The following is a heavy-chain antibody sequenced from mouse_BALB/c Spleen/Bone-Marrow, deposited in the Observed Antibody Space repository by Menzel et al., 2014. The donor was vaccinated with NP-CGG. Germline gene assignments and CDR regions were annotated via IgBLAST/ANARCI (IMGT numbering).Heavy chain of an antibody. CDR3: ARDDYYAMDY. V-gene: IGHV7-3*02. CDR2: IRNKANGYTT. Sequence: EVQVVESGGGLVQPGGSLRLSCATSGFTFTDYYMSWVRQPPGKALEWLGFIRNKANGYTTEYSASVKGRFTISRDNFQSILYLQMNTLRAEDSATYYCARDDYYAMDYWGQGTSVTVSS. CDR1: GFTFTDYY. J-gene: IGHJ4*01.